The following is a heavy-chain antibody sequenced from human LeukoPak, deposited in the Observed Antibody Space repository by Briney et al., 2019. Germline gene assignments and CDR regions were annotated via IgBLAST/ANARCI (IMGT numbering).Heavy chain of an antibody. V-gene: IGHV1-8*03. J-gene: IGHJ4*02. CDR3: AREENYYDSSGYYPTIDY. CDR1: GGTFSSYA. D-gene: IGHD3-22*01. Sequence: GASVKVSCKASGGTFSSYAISWVRQAPGQGLEWMGWMNPKSGDTGYSQKFQGRVFITRDTSINTAYMELSSLGSDDTAVYYCAREENYYDSSGYYPTIDYWGQGTLVTVSS. CDR2: MNPKSGDT.